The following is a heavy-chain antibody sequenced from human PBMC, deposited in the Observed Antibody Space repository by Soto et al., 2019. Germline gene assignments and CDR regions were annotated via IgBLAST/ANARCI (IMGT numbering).Heavy chain of an antibody. J-gene: IGHJ5*02. Sequence: GGSLRLSCAASGFTFSSYSFNWVRQAPGKGLEWVSSISSTSSYIYYADSVKGRFTISRDNAKNSLYLQMNSLRAEDTAVYYCARVLYWPPRWFDPWGQGTLVTVSS. CDR3: ARVLYWPPRWFDP. CDR1: GFTFSSYS. V-gene: IGHV3-21*01. CDR2: ISSTSSYI. D-gene: IGHD2-8*02.